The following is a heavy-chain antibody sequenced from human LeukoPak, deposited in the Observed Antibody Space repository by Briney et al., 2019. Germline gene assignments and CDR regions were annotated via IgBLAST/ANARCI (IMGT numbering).Heavy chain of an antibody. V-gene: IGHV3-23*01. CDR3: ARTIIKVRGGIDY. D-gene: IGHD3-10*01. CDR2: ISASGGST. J-gene: IGHJ4*02. Sequence: PGGSLRLSCAASGFTFISYDISWVRQAPGKGLEWVSAISASGGSTYYADSVKGRFTIARDNSKNTLYLQMNSLRAEDTAVYYCARTIIKVRGGIDYWGQGTLVTVSS. CDR1: GFTFISYD.